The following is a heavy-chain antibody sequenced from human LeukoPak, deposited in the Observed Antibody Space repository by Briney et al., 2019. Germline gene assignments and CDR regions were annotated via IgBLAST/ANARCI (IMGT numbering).Heavy chain of an antibody. Sequence: GASVKVSCKASGYTFTSYDINWVRQATGQGLEWMGWMNPNSGNIGYAQKFQGRVTMTRNTSISTAYMELSSLRSEDTAVYYCARGSIFRIFRAFDIWGQGTMVTVSS. J-gene: IGHJ3*02. CDR2: MNPNSGNI. V-gene: IGHV1-8*01. D-gene: IGHD3-9*01. CDR3: ARGSIFRIFRAFDI. CDR1: GYTFTSYD.